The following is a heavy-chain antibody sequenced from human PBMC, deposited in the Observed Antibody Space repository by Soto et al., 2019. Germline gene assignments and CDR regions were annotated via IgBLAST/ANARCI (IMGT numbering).Heavy chain of an antibody. J-gene: IGHJ5*02. CDR2: VTGSGGQI. D-gene: IGHD2-21*01. Sequence: GGSLRLSCAASGFTIRTYAMTWVRQAPGKGLGCVSGVTGSGGQIHYADSVKGRFTISKDNSKNTLYLQMSSLRDEDTALYYCAKDAVYNDGLWLMDSWGQGTLVTVSS. CDR1: GFTIRTYA. V-gene: IGHV3-23*01. CDR3: AKDAVYNDGLWLMDS.